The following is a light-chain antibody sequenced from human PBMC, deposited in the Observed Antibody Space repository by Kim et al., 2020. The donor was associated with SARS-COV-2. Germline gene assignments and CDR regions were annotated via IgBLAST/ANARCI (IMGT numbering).Light chain of an antibody. CDR2: GAS. Sequence: GDRVTITGRESQDIRNDLGWYQQNPGRAPKRLIYGASSLQSGVPSRFSGSGSGTEFTLTISSLQPEDFATYFCLQHNTYPITFGQGTRLEIK. V-gene: IGKV1-17*01. CDR1: QDIRND. CDR3: LQHNTYPIT. J-gene: IGKJ5*01.